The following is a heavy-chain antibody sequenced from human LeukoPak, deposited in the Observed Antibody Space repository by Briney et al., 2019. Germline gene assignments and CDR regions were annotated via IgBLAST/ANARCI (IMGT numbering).Heavy chain of an antibody. Sequence: GGSLRLSCAASGFTFSSYSMNWVRQAPGKGLEWVSYISSSSSTIYYADSVKGRFTISRDNAKNSLYLQMNSLRAEDTAVYYCARDPSSGWLGLPPQNDYWGQGTLVTVSS. CDR1: GFTFSSYS. D-gene: IGHD6-19*01. CDR2: ISSSSSTI. V-gene: IGHV3-48*01. CDR3: ARDPSSGWLGLPPQNDY. J-gene: IGHJ4*02.